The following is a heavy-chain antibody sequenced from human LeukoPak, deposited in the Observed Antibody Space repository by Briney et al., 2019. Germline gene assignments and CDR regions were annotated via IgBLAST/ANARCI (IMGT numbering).Heavy chain of an antibody. V-gene: IGHV3-48*03. CDR1: GFTFSSYE. CDR2: ISSSGSTI. CDR3: ARVQPSGSGSYYKDAFDI. D-gene: IGHD3-10*01. Sequence: GGSLRLSCAASGFTFSSYEMNWVRQAPGKGLEWVSYISSSGSTIYYADSVKGRFTISRDNAKNSLYLQMNSLRAEDTALYYCARVQPSGSGSYYKDAFDIWGQGTMVTVSS. J-gene: IGHJ3*02.